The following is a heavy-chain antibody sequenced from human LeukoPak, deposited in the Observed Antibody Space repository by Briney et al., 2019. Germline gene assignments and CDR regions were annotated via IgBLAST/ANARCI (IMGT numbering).Heavy chain of an antibody. CDR2: IIPIFGTA. CDR3: ARAGGYYYDL. J-gene: IGHJ4*02. V-gene: IGHV1-69*05. Sequence: ASVNVSFKASGGTFSSYAISWVRQAPGQGLEWMGGIIPIFGTANYAQKFQGRVTITTDESMSTAYMELSSLRSEDTAVYYCARAGGYYYDLWGQGTLVTVSS. D-gene: IGHD3-22*01. CDR1: GGTFSSYA.